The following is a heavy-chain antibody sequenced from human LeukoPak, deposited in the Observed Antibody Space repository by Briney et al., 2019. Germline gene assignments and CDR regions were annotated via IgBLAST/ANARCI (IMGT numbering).Heavy chain of an antibody. Sequence: GESLKISCEGSEYSFTSYWIGWVRQMPGKGLEWMAIIYPGDSDTRYSPSFQGQVTISADKSISTAYLQWGSLKASDTAMYYCARSSDSSGYYGYFDYWGQGTLVTVSS. J-gene: IGHJ4*02. D-gene: IGHD3-22*01. V-gene: IGHV5-51*01. CDR1: EYSFTSYW. CDR3: ARSSDSSGYYGYFDY. CDR2: IYPGDSDT.